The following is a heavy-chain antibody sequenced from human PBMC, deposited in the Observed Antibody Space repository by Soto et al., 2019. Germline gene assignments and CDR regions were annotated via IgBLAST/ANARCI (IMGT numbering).Heavy chain of an antibody. CDR2: IHHSGST. Sequence: SETLSLTCALYGGSFDCYYWSWIRQSPGKGLEWIGEIHHSGSTKYNPSLKSRVSLSVDTSTKQFSLKMTSMTAADRGVYYCARGVDSWSGYLFWGQATPVTVS. CDR3: ARGVDSWSGYLF. D-gene: IGHD3-3*01. V-gene: IGHV4-34*01. J-gene: IGHJ4*02. CDR1: GGSFDCYY.